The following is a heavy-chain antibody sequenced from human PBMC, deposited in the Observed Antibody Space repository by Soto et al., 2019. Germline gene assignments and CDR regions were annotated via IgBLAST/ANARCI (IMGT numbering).Heavy chain of an antibody. CDR2: IYPGDSDI. J-gene: IGHJ4*02. Sequence: PXEXLKISCKGSGYXFTTYLLVWVRQMPGKGLEWMGVIYPGDSDIRFSPSFQGQVTISADMSLSTAYLQWSSLRVSDTAMYYCARQAYHYDTNSFGYWGQGTLGTVSS. V-gene: IGHV5-51*01. CDR3: ARQAYHYDTNSFGY. CDR1: GYXFTTYL. D-gene: IGHD3-22*01.